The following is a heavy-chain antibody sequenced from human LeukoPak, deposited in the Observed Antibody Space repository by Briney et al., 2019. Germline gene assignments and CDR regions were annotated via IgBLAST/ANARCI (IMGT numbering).Heavy chain of an antibody. J-gene: IGHJ5*02. Sequence: SETLSLTCTVSGGSISSYYWSWIRQPPGKGLEWIGYIYTSGSNNYNPSLKSRVTISVDTSKNQFSLKLSSVTAADTAVYYCARTSYDFWSGYFPWFDPWGQGTLVTVSS. CDR1: GGSISSYY. D-gene: IGHD3-3*01. V-gene: IGHV4-4*09. CDR3: ARTSYDFWSGYFPWFDP. CDR2: IYTSGSN.